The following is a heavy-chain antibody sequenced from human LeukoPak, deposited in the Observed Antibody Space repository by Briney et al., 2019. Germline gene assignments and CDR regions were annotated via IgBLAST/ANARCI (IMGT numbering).Heavy chain of an antibody. J-gene: IGHJ4*02. CDR3: ARHSGGYYYGSGSYYLDY. D-gene: IGHD3-10*01. Sequence: SETLSLTCTVSGGSLSDSTYYWAWIRQPPGKGLEWIGSIYYSGSTYYNPSLKSRVTISVDTSKNQFSLKLSSVTAADTAVYYCARHSGGYYYGSGSYYLDYWGQGTLVTVSS. V-gene: IGHV4-39*01. CDR1: GGSLSDSTYY. CDR2: IYYSGST.